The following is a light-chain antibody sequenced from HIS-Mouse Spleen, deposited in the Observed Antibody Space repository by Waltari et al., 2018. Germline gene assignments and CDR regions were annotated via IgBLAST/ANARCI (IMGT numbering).Light chain of an antibody. Sequence: QSALTQPPSASGSPGQSVTISCTGTSSDVGGNNYGPWYQQHPGKAPKLMIYEVSKRPSGVPDRFSGSKSGNPASLTVSGLQAEDEADYYCSSYAGSNNWVFGGGTKLTVL. CDR1: SSDVGGNNY. J-gene: IGLJ2*01. CDR2: EVS. V-gene: IGLV2-8*01. CDR3: SSYAGSNNWV.